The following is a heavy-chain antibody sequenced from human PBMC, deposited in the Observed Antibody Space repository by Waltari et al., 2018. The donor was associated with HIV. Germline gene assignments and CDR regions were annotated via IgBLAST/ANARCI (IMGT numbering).Heavy chain of an antibody. CDR2: MYNSGTT. J-gene: IGHJ4*02. CDR1: AGSITRNDFH. D-gene: IGHD2-2*01. Sequence: QLHLQESGPGLVKPSETLALTCTVSAGSITRNDFHWSWVRRPPGKGLEWIGLMYNSGTTDYNPSLKSRVSMSRDTSKNRFSLRLHSVTAADTAIYYCARRGDGFNQHARLDHWGPGTLVTVSS. CDR3: ARRGDGFNQHARLDH. V-gene: IGHV4-39*01.